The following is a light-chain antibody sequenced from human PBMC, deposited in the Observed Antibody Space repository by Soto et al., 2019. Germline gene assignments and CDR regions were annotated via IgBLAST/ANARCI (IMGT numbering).Light chain of an antibody. Sequence: EIVMTQSPATLSVSPGERATLSCRASQSVSSNLAWYQQKPGQAPRLLIYGASTRATGSQARFSGSGSGTEFTLTISSLQSEAFALYYCQQDNNWTPWTFGQETTVEIK. V-gene: IGKV3-15*01. CDR3: QQDNNWTPWT. CDR2: GAS. J-gene: IGKJ1*01. CDR1: QSVSSN.